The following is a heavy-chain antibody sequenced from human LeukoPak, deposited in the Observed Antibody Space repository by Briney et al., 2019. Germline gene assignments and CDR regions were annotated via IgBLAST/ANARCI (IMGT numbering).Heavy chain of an antibody. J-gene: IGHJ4*02. Sequence: GGSLRLSCAASGFTFSNAWMSWVRQAPGKGLEWVSGISWNSGSIGYADSVKGRFTISRDNAKNSLYLQMNSLRAEDTALYYCAKGYYYDSSGHSHFDYWGQGTLVTVSS. CDR3: AKGYYYDSSGHSHFDY. CDR2: ISWNSGSI. D-gene: IGHD3-22*01. CDR1: GFTFSNAW. V-gene: IGHV3-9*01.